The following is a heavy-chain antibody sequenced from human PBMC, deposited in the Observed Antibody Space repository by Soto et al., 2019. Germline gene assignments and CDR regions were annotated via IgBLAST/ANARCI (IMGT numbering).Heavy chain of an antibody. D-gene: IGHD2-15*01. J-gene: IGHJ6*02. CDR3: ARASGGSCYSPDYYYYGMDV. Sequence: SETLSLTCAVYGGSFSGYYWSWIRQPPGKGLEWIGEINHSGSTNYNPSLKSRVTISVDTSKNQFSLKLSSVTAADTAVYYCARASGGSCYSPDYYYYGMDVWGQGTTVTVSS. V-gene: IGHV4-34*01. CDR1: GGSFSGYY. CDR2: INHSGST.